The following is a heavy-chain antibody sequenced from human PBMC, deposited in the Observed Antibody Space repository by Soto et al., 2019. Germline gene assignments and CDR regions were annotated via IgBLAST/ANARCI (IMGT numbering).Heavy chain of an antibody. CDR3: AKCKTSATVPPGIY. J-gene: IGHJ4*01. CDR2: IKQDGSEE. CDR1: GFTFSNYW. D-gene: IGHD6-13*01. Sequence: PRGSLRLSCAASGFTFSNYWMTWVRQAPGKGLEWVANIKQDGSEESYVDSVKGRFTISRDNSKNTLYLEMNNLRVEDSALYYCAKCKTSATVPPGIYCGPVTLVTVSS. V-gene: IGHV3-7*05.